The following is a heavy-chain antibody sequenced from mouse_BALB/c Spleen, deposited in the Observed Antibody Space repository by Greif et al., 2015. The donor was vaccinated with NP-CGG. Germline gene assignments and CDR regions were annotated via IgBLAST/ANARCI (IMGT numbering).Heavy chain of an antibody. J-gene: IGHJ2*01. CDR1: GFTFSSYG. CDR3: ARDYGSSYGY. D-gene: IGHD1-1*01. V-gene: IGHV5-6-3*01. Sequence: DVMLVESGGGLVQPGGSLKLSCAASGFTFSSYGMSWVRQTPDKRLELVATINSNGGSTYYPDSVKGRFTISRDNAKNTLYLQMSSLKSEDTAMYYCARDYGSSYGYWGQGTTLTVSS. CDR2: INSNGGST.